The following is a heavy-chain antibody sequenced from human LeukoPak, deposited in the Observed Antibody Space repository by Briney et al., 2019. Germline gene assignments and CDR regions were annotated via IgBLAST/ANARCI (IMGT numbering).Heavy chain of an antibody. Sequence: SETLSLTCTVSGGSISSYYWSWIRQPPGKGLEWIGYIYYSGSTNYNPSLKSRVTISVDTTKNQFSLKLSSVTAADTAVYYCARYHGVTMFRRGGFVPWGQGTLVTVSS. CDR2: IYYSGST. J-gene: IGHJ5*02. CDR3: ARYHGVTMFRRGGFVP. D-gene: IGHD3-10*01. V-gene: IGHV4-59*08. CDR1: GGSISSYY.